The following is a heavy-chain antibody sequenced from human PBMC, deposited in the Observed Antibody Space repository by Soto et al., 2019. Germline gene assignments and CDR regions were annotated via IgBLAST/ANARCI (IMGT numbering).Heavy chain of an antibody. CDR3: ARGQHYYDSSENGFDP. V-gene: IGHV3-48*02. CDR1: GFTFSSYS. CDR2: ISSSSSTI. J-gene: IGHJ5*02. D-gene: IGHD3-22*01. Sequence: EVQLVESGGGLVQPGGSLSLSCAASGFTFSSYSMNWVRQAPGQGLEWVSYISSSSSTIYYADSVKGRFTISRDNAKNSLYLQMNSLRDEDTAVYYCARGQHYYDSSENGFDPWVQGTLVTVYS.